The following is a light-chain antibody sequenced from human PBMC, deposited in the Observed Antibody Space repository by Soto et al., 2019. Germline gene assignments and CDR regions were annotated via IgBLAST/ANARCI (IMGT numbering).Light chain of an antibody. CDR2: GAS. CDR3: QQYNNWPLT. Sequence: ETVMTQSPATLSVSPGERATLSCRASQSVSSNLAWYQQNPGQAPRLLIYGASTRATGIPARFSGSGSGTEFTLTISSLQSEDFAVYYCQQYNNWPLTFGGGTKVEIK. CDR1: QSVSSN. V-gene: IGKV3-15*01. J-gene: IGKJ4*01.